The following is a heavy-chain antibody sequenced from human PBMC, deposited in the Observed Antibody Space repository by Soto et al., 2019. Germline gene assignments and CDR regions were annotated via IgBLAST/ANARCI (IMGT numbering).Heavy chain of an antibody. Sequence: GGSLRLSCAASGFTFSSYWMSWVRQAPGKGLEWVANIKEDGSEKSYVDSVKGRFTISRDNAKNSLYLQMNSLRAEDTAVYYCARDSSYYDILTGLEIDYWGQGTLVTVSS. V-gene: IGHV3-7*01. CDR2: IKEDGSEK. CDR1: GFTFSSYW. CDR3: ARDSSYYDILTGLEIDY. J-gene: IGHJ4*02. D-gene: IGHD3-9*01.